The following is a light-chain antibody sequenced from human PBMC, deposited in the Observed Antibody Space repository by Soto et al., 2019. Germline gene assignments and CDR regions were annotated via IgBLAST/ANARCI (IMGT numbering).Light chain of an antibody. Sequence: QSVLTQPPSASGIPGQRVTISCSGSSSNIGSRTVNWYQQLPGTAPKVLIYSNTQRPSGVPDRFSGSKSSTSGSLAISGVQSEDEADYYCAAWDDTLNGWVFGGGTKLTVL. CDR1: SSNIGSRT. V-gene: IGLV1-44*01. J-gene: IGLJ3*02. CDR3: AAWDDTLNGWV. CDR2: SNT.